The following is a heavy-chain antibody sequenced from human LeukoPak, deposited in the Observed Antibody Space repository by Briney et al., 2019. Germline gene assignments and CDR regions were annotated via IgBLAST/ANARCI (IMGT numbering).Heavy chain of an antibody. CDR2: IRYDGSNK. J-gene: IGHJ4*02. V-gene: IGHV3-30*02. CDR3: AKDFGGSGSYYCPFDY. CDR1: GFTFSSYG. Sequence: GGSLRLSCAASGFTFSSYGMHWVRQAPGKGLEWVAFIRYDGSNKYYADSVKGRFTISRDNSKNTVYLQMNSLGADDTAVYYCAKDFGGSGSYYCPFDYWGRGTLATVSS. D-gene: IGHD3-10*01.